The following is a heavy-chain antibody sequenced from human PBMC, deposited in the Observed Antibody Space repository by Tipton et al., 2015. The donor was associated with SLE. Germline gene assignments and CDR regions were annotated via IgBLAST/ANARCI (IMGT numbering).Heavy chain of an antibody. CDR2: IDSDGSRT. V-gene: IGHV3-74*01. Sequence: SLRLSCAASGFTFTRNWMHWVRQAPGKGLVWVSGIDSDGSRTGYADSVKGRFTISRDNSKNTLYLHMNSLRAEDTAVYYCAKDRPIFGVVMPFDYWGQGTLVTVSS. CDR1: GFTFTRNW. J-gene: IGHJ4*02. CDR3: AKDRPIFGVVMPFDY. D-gene: IGHD3-3*01.